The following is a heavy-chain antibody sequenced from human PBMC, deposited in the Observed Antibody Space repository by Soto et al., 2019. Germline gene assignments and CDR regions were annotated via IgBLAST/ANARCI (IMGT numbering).Heavy chain of an antibody. CDR2: IYWNDDK. CDR1: GFSLSTSGVG. CDR3: AHILPIMITFGGVIVGNWFDP. J-gene: IGHJ5*02. D-gene: IGHD3-16*02. Sequence: QITLKESGPTLVNPTQTLTLTCTFSGFSLSTSGVGVGWIRQPPGKALEWLALIYWNDDKRYSPSLKSRLTITKDTSKNQVVLTMTNMDPVDTATYYCAHILPIMITFGGVIVGNWFDPWGQGTLVTVSS. V-gene: IGHV2-5*01.